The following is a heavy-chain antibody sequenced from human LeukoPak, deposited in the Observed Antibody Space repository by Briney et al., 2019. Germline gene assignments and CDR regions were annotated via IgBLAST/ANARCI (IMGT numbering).Heavy chain of an antibody. Sequence: SETLSLTCTVSGGSISTYYWSWLRQPPGKGLEWIGYIYDSGSTNYNPSLKSRVTISEDTSKRQFSLNLRSVTAADTAVYYCARVVGRYCSCTSCYIDYWGQGTLVTVSS. CDR3: ARVVGRYCSCTSCYIDY. CDR1: GGSISTYY. D-gene: IGHD2-2*01. J-gene: IGHJ4*02. V-gene: IGHV4-59*01. CDR2: IYDSGST.